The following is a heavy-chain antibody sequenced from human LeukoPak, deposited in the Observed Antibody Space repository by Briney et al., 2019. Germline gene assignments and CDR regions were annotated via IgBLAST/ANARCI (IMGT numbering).Heavy chain of an antibody. V-gene: IGHV3-23*01. CDR1: GFTFSSYA. Sequence: GGSLRLSCAASGFTFSSYAVSWVRQAPGKGLEWVSAISGSGGSTYYADSVKGRFTISRDNSKNTLYLQMNSLRAEDTAVYYCAKAYDSSGYYGYWGQGTLVTVSS. J-gene: IGHJ4*02. CDR2: ISGSGGST. D-gene: IGHD3-22*01. CDR3: AKAYDSSGYYGY.